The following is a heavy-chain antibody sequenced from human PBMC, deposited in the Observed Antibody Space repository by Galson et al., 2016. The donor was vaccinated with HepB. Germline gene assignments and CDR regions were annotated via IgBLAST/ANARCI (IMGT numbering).Heavy chain of an antibody. D-gene: IGHD4-11*01. J-gene: IGHJ4*02. Sequence: SLRLSCAVSGFTFRHYAIHWVRQAPGKGLEWVAVISFDGTIIYYADSVKGRFTISRDNSKNTLFLQMDSLRTEDTAVYYCARDEAGDEYRIDYWGQGTPVTVSS. CDR1: GFTFRHYA. CDR3: ARDEAGDEYRIDY. V-gene: IGHV3-30*04. CDR2: ISFDGTII.